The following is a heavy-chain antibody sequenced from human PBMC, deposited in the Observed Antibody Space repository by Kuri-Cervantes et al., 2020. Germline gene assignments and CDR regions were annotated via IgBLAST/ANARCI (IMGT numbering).Heavy chain of an antibody. CDR3: AKDHNWNDEDPAYYYYYYMDV. J-gene: IGHJ6*03. Sequence: GESLKISCAASGFTVSSNYMSWVRQAPGKGLEWVSVIYSCGSTYYADSVKGRFTISRDNSKNTLYLQMNSLRAEDTAVYYCAKDHNWNDEDPAYYYYYYMDVWGKGTTVTVSS. D-gene: IGHD1-1*01. V-gene: IGHV3-66*03. CDR1: GFTVSSNY. CDR2: IYSCGST.